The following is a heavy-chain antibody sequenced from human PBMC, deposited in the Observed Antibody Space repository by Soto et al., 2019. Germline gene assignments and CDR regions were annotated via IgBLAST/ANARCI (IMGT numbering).Heavy chain of an antibody. CDR3: ARDRSGITGKPRNIYAMEV. D-gene: IGHD3-10*01. CDR1: GVSFSSYA. CDR2: TIPIIIST. Sequence: GASVKVSCKVSGVSFSSYAFSWVRQAPGQGLEWIGGTIPIIISTHYAQKFQGRVTITADAGTSTAYMELSGLKPEDTAVYYCARDRSGITGKPRNIYAMEVWGKGPTVTISS. V-gene: IGHV1-69*13. J-gene: IGHJ6*04.